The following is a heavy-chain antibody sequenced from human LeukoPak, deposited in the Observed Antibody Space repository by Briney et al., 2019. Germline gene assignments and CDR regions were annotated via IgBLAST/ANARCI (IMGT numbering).Heavy chain of an antibody. CDR1: GFTFSSYS. V-gene: IGHV3-21*01. D-gene: IGHD2-15*01. Sequence: KPGGSLRLSCAASGFTFSSYSMNWVRQAPGKGLEWVSFISSSSSYIYYADSVKGRFTISRDNAKNSPYLQMNSLRAEDTAVYYCARVVVAATVLLDAFDIWGQGTMVTVSS. CDR3: ARVVVAATVLLDAFDI. J-gene: IGHJ3*02. CDR2: ISSSSSYI.